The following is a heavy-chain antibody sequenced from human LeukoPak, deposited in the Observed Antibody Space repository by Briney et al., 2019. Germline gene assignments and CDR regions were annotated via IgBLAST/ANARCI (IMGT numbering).Heavy chain of an antibody. Sequence: PSQTLSLTCTVSGGSISSGDYYWSWIRQPPGKGLEWIGYIYYSGSTYYNPSLKSRVTISVDTSKNQVSLNLSSVTSADAAVYYCARVLIAVAAFDYWGQGTLVTVSS. CDR3: ARVLIAVAAFDY. D-gene: IGHD6-19*01. V-gene: IGHV4-30-4*01. CDR2: IYYSGST. J-gene: IGHJ4*02. CDR1: GGSISSGDYY.